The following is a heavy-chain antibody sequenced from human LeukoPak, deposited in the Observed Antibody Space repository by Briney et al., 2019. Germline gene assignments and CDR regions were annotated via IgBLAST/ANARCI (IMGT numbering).Heavy chain of an antibody. CDR3: ATQPLYYYASSGYPNWFDP. CDR1: GYTLTELS. D-gene: IGHD3-22*01. V-gene: IGHV1-24*01. CDR2: FDPEDGET. Sequence: ASVKVSCKVSGYTLTELSMHWVRQAPGKGLEWMGGFDPEDGETIYAQKFQGRVTMTEDTSTDTAYMELSSLRSEDTAVYYCATQPLYYYASSGYPNWFDPWGQGTLVTVSS. J-gene: IGHJ5*02.